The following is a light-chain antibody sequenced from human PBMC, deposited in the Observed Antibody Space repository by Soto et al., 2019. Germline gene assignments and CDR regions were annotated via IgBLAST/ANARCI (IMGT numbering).Light chain of an antibody. J-gene: IGLJ1*01. Sequence: QSVLTQPPSVSGAPGQSVTISCTGSSSNIGAGLDVHWYQQLPGAAPKVLIYGSTNRPSGVPDRFSASKAGTSASLAITGLQAEDEADYYCQSYDSSLRSDVFGSGTKLTVL. CDR3: QSYDSSLRSDV. V-gene: IGLV1-40*01. CDR1: SSNIGAGLD. CDR2: GST.